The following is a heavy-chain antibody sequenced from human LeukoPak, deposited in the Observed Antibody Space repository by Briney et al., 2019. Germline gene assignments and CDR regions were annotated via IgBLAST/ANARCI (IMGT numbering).Heavy chain of an antibody. CDR3: ATHPRRRYYDSSGYPHNYYYYGMDV. V-gene: IGHV1-24*01. CDR2: FDPEDGET. CDR1: GYTLTELS. Sequence: ASVKVSCKVSGYTLTELSMHWARQAPGKGLEWMGGFDPEDGETIYAQKFQGRVTMTEDTSTDTAYMELSSLRSEDTAVYYCATHPRRRYYDSSGYPHNYYYYGMDVWGQGTTVTVSS. D-gene: IGHD3-22*01. J-gene: IGHJ6*02.